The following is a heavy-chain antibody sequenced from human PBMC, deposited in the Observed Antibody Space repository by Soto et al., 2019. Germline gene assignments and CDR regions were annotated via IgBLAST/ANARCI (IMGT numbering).Heavy chain of an antibody. D-gene: IGHD2-15*01. Sequence: QVQLVESGGGVVQPGRSLRLSCAASGFTFSSYGMHWVRQAPGKGLEWVAVIWYDGSNKYYADSVKGRFTISRDNSKNPLYLQMNSLRAEDTAVYYCARDPRYCSGGSCYSNFNGMDVWGQGTTVTVSS. V-gene: IGHV3-33*01. CDR1: GFTFSSYG. J-gene: IGHJ6*02. CDR3: ARDPRYCSGGSCYSNFNGMDV. CDR2: IWYDGSNK.